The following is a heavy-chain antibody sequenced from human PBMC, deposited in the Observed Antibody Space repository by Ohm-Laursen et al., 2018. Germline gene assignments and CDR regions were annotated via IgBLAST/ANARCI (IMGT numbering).Heavy chain of an antibody. CDR2: INPNSGGT. J-gene: IGHJ5*02. D-gene: IGHD7-27*01. CDR1: GYTFTGYY. CDR3: ARDDTGDNWFDP. Sequence: ASVTVSCKASGYTFTGYYMHWVRQAPGQGLEWKGWINPNSGGTNYAQKFQGRVTMTRDTSISTAYMELSRLRSDDPAVYYCARDDTGDNWFDPWGQGTLVTVSS. V-gene: IGHV1-2*02.